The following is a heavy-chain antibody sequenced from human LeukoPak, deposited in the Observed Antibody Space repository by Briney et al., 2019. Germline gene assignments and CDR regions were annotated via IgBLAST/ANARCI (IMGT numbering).Heavy chain of an antibody. CDR3: AKGFRCSSTSCYTGSPPDY. J-gene: IGHJ4*02. Sequence: GGSLRLSCAASGFTFSSYGMHWVRQAPGKGLEWVAVIWYDGSNKYYAGSVKGRFTISRDNSKNTLYLQMNSLRAEDTAVYYCAKGFRCSSTSCYTGSPPDYWGQGTLVTVSS. CDR2: IWYDGSNK. CDR1: GFTFSSYG. D-gene: IGHD2-2*02. V-gene: IGHV3-33*06.